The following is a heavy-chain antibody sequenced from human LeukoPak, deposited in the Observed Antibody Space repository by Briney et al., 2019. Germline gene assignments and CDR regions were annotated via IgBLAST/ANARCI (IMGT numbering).Heavy chain of an antibody. D-gene: IGHD2-15*01. CDR2: INHSGST. V-gene: IGHV4-34*01. CDR1: GGSFSGYY. J-gene: IGHJ4*02. Sequence: PSETLSLTCAVYGGSFSGYYWSWIRQPPGKGLEWIGEINHSGSTNYNPSLKSRVTISVDTSKNQFSLKLSSVTAADTAVYYCAKEPQRYCSGGSCYGFDYWGQGTLVTVSS. CDR3: AKEPQRYCSGGSCYGFDY.